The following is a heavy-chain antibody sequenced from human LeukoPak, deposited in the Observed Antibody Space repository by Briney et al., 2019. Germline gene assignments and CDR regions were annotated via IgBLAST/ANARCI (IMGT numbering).Heavy chain of an antibody. CDR2: ISGGDRST. J-gene: IGHJ4*02. CDR3: AKGNWVYYDSSGYPFDY. Sequence: PGGSLRLSCAASGFTFSSYAMSWVRQAPGRGPEWVSAISGGDRSTHYADSVEGRFTISRDSSKNTLYLQMNSLRAEDTAVYYCAKGNWVYYDSSGYPFDYWGQGTLVTVSS. CDR1: GFTFSSYA. D-gene: IGHD3-22*01. V-gene: IGHV3-23*01.